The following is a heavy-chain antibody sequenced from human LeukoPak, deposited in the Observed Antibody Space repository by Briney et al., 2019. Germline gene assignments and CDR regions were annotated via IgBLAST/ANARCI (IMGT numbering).Heavy chain of an antibody. V-gene: IGHV1-3*01. CDR1: GYTFTSYA. Sequence: GXSVKVSCKASGYTFTSYAMHWVRQAPGQRLEWMGWINAGNGNTKYSQKFQGRVTITRDTSASTAYMELSSLRSEDTAVYYCARDLCSSTSCYFFYYYYGMDVWGQGTTVTVSS. CDR3: ARDLCSSTSCYFFYYYYGMDV. J-gene: IGHJ6*02. D-gene: IGHD2-2*01. CDR2: INAGNGNT.